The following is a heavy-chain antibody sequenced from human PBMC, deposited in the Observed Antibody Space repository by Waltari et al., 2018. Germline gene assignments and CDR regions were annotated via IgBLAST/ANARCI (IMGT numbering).Heavy chain of an antibody. V-gene: IGHV3-7*04. CDR3: ARGLSTVTAFDN. J-gene: IGHJ4*02. CDR1: GFPFHYYG. CDR2: IKEYGSEK. D-gene: IGHD4-17*01. Sequence: EVQLVESGGDLVQPGRSLRLSCAASGFPFHYYGMGWVRLAPGKGLGGVATIKEYGSEKYYLGSVQGRFAISRDNADNTLYLEMNSLRLEDTAIYYCARGLSTVTAFDNWGQGTRVTVSS.